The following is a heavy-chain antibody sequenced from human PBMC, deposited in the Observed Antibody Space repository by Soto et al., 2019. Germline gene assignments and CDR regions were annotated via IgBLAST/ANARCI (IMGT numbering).Heavy chain of an antibody. CDR1: GSTFNSYG. D-gene: IGHD3-16*01. Sequence: SVQVSCKSSGSTFNSYGWSLRRQAPVHRPEWMGWIYVSSGNPNYAQDFQGRVHFTMDTSSTTAFLDLSSLRSEDAAVDYCARVPPWGNSAGDYSGQLFASWGQVTTVT. J-gene: IGHJ5*01. CDR3: ARVPPWGNSAGDYSGQLFAS. CDR2: IYVSSGNP. V-gene: IGHV1-3*01.